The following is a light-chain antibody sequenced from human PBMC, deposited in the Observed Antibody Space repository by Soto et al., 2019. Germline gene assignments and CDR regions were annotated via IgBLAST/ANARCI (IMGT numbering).Light chain of an antibody. CDR2: GS. J-gene: IGKJ1*01. CDR3: RQHGSSSWT. Sequence: TLPLSPCESSTLSCRPSQSVSNDYDASGHQKTPRQAPRLLNCGSSNGAAIPHSFSGSGCCTAFTTPISSLLDQDVVVDYCRQHGSSSWTFGQGTKVDI. CDR1: QSVSNDY. V-gene: IGKV3-20*01.